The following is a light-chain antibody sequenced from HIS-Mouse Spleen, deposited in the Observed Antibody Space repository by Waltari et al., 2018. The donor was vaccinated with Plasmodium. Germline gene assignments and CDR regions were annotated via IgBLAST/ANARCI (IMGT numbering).Light chain of an antibody. CDR2: AAS. CDR3: DQRYGTRT. J-gene: IGKJ1*01. V-gene: IGKV1-39*01. Sequence: DIQMTQSPSSLSASVGDRVTITCRAHQSIINYLNWYQHKTGKSPKFLVYAASTLQSGVPSRYRGSGYGTDFTRTSSSLQPEDFETYYCDQRYGTRTFGQGTKVE. CDR1: QSIINY.